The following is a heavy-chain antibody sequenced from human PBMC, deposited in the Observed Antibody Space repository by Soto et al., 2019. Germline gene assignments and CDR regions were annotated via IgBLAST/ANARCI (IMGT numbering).Heavy chain of an antibody. CDR1: GFSFNKYA. CDR2: ITGSGSSI. J-gene: IGHJ4*02. V-gene: IGHV3-23*01. CDR3: AKDDVSGDGLWLVSD. Sequence: DVQLLESGGGLVQPGGSLKLSCVASGFSFNKYAMILVRQAPGKGQEWVSGITGSGSSIQYTASVKGRLTISRDNSKNTVYFQMDYLRAEDTAMYYCAKDDVSGDGLWLVSDCGQGTPVTVS. D-gene: IGHD2-21*02.